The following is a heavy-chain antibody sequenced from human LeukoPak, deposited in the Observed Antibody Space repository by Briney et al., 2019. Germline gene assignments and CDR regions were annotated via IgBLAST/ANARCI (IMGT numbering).Heavy chain of an antibody. J-gene: IGHJ4*02. D-gene: IGHD6-13*01. CDR2: ISYDGSNK. Sequence: GGSLRLSCAASGFTFSSYGMHWVRQAPGKGLEWVAVISYDGSNKYYAGSVKGRFTISRDNSKNTLYLQMNSLRAEDTAVYYCAKLRGPSGYSSSWGDFGDYWGQGTLVTVSS. CDR3: AKLRGPSGYSSSWGDFGDY. CDR1: GFTFSSYG. V-gene: IGHV3-30*18.